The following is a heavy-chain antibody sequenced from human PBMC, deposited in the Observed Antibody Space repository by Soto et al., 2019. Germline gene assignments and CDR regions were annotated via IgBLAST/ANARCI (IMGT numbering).Heavy chain of an antibody. D-gene: IGHD2-2*01. V-gene: IGHV2-26*01. CDR2: IFSNDEK. J-gene: IGHJ4*02. Sequence: QVTLKESGPVLVKPTETLTLTCTVSGFSFSNARMGVSWIRQPPGKALEWLAHIFSNDEKSYSTSLKSRLTTSKDTTKSQVVLTMTKMDPVDTANYYCARIQGYCLSTSCYAGDHWGQGTLVTVSS. CDR3: ARIQGYCLSTSCYAGDH. CDR1: GFSFSNARMG.